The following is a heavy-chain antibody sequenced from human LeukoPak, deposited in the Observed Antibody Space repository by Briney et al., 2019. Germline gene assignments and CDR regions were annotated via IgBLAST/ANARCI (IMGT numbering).Heavy chain of an antibody. CDR2: IYYSGST. CDR1: GGSLSSSSYY. D-gene: IGHD3-10*01. CDR3: ARDIAGYYYGSGSYYYY. V-gene: IGHV4-39*07. Sequence: PSETLSLTCTVSGGSLSSSSYYWGWIRQPPGKGLEWIGSIYYSGSTYYNPSLKSRVTISVDTSKNQFSLKLSSVTAADTAVYYCARDIAGYYYGSGSYYYYWGQGTLVTVSS. J-gene: IGHJ4*02.